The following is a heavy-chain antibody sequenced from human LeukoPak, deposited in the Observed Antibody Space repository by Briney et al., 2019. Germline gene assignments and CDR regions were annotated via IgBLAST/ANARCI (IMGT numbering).Heavy chain of an antibody. Sequence: GGSLRLSCAASGFTFSSYAMSWVRQAPGKGLEWVSAISGSGGSTYYADSVKGRLTISRDNSKNTLYLQMNSLRAEDTAVYYCAKDLGYSYGYEMVYWGQGTLVTVSS. J-gene: IGHJ4*02. CDR2: ISGSGGST. V-gene: IGHV3-23*01. CDR1: GFTFSSYA. CDR3: AKDLGYSYGYEMVY. D-gene: IGHD5-18*01.